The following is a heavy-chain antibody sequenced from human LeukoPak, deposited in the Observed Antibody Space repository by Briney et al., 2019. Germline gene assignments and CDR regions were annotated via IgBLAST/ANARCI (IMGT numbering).Heavy chain of an antibody. CDR1: GFTFSDYY. D-gene: IGHD1-26*01. CDR3: ARRLSSGSYYGEYY. V-gene: IGHV3-11*01. J-gene: IGHJ4*02. CDR2: ISSSGSTI. Sequence: GGSLRLSCAASGFTFSDYYMSWIRQAPGKGLEWVSNISSSGSTIYYADSVKGRFTISRDNAKNSLYLQMNSLRAEDTAVYYCARRLSSGSYYGEYYWGQGTLVTVSS.